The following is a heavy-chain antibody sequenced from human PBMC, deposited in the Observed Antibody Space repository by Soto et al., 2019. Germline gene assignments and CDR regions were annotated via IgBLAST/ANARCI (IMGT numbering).Heavy chain of an antibody. CDR2: IYYSGST. D-gene: IGHD6-13*01. Sequence: QVQLQESGQGLVKPSETLSLTCTVSGGSISSYDWSWIRPPPGKGLEWIGYIYYSGSTNYNPSLKSRVTISVDTSKNQFSLKLSSVTAADTAVYYCARRYSSAFDIWGQGTMVTVSS. V-gene: IGHV4-59*08. CDR3: ARRYSSAFDI. J-gene: IGHJ3*02. CDR1: GGSISSYD.